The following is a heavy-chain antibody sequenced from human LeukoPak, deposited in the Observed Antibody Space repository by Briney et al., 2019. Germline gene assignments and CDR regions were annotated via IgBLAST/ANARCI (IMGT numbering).Heavy chain of an antibody. V-gene: IGHV3-30-3*01. J-gene: IGHJ4*02. CDR3: ARDLPGQWLVYAFDY. CDR2: ISYDGSNK. Sequence: PGRSLRLSCAASGFTFSSYAMHWVRQAPGKGLEWVAVISYDGSNKYYADSVKGRFTISRDNSKNTLHLQMNSLRAGDTAVYYCARDLPGQWLVYAFDYWGQGTLVTVSS. CDR1: GFTFSSYA. D-gene: IGHD6-19*01.